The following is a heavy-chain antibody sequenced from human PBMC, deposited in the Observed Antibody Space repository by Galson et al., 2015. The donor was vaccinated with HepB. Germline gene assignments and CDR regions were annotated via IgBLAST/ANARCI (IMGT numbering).Heavy chain of an antibody. D-gene: IGHD3-10*01. CDR3: ARGLRVQGNTYFFDY. CDR2: MNPYTDNT. V-gene: IGHV1-8*01. J-gene: IGHJ4*02. CDR1: GYTFTSYE. Sequence: SVKASCKASGYTFTSYEVNWVRQATGQGLEWMGWMNPYTDNTAYAQNIQGRITMTGDTSIDTAYMTLSSLTSEDTAIYYCARGLRVQGNTYFFDYWGQGTLVTVSS.